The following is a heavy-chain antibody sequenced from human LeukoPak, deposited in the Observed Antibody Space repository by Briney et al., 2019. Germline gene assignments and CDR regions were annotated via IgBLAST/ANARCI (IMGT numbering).Heavy chain of an antibody. J-gene: IGHJ4*02. CDR2: IYYTGST. CDR1: GYSISTSNL. V-gene: IGHV4-28*01. D-gene: IGHD3-9*01. CDR3: ARYDILTGLQGGFFDY. Sequence: SDTLSLTCAVSGYSISTSNLWGWIRQSPGKGLEWIGDIYYTGSTYYNPSLKSRVTMSVDTSKKQFSLKLSYVTAVDTAVYYCARYDILTGLQGGFFDYWGQGTLVTVSS.